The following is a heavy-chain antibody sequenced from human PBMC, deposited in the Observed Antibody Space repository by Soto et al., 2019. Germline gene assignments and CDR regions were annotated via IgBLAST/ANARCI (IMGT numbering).Heavy chain of an antibody. CDR3: AISGTYGRRHAEYFQV. J-gene: IGHJ1*01. D-gene: IGHD1-26*01. V-gene: IGHV4-31*03. CDR2: IHYSGST. Sequence: PSETLSLTCTVSGASISSGGYYWSWIRQLPGKGLEWIGYIHYSGSTHYNPSLESRLTLSVDTSENQFSLNLSSVTAADTAVYYCAISGTYGRRHAEYFQVWGQGTLVTVSS. CDR1: GASISSGGYY.